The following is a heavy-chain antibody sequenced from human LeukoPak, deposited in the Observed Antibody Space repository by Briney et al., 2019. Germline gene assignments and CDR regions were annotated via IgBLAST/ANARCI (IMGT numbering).Heavy chain of an antibody. V-gene: IGHV1-46*01. CDR1: GYTFTSYY. J-gene: IGHJ3*02. Sequence: ASVKVSYKASGYTFTSYYMHWVRQAPGQGLEWMGIINPSGGSTSYAQKFQGRVTMTRDTSTSTVYMELSSLRSEDTAVYYCASRETSDAFDIWGQGTMVTVSS. CDR2: INPSGGST. CDR3: ASRETSDAFDI.